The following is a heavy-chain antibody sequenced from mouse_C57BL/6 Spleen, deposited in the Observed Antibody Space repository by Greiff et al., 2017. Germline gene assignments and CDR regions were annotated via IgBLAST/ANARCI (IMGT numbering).Heavy chain of an antibody. V-gene: IGHV1-80*01. CDR3: ARSGYGSSREAFAY. CDR1: GFAFSSYW. D-gene: IGHD1-1*01. J-gene: IGHJ3*01. Sequence: QVQLQQSGAELVKPGASVKISCKASGFAFSSYWMNWVKQRPGKGLEWIGQIYPGDGDTNYNGKFKGKATLTADKSTSTAYMQLSRLTSEDSAVYFCARSGYGSSREAFAYWGQGTLVTVSA. CDR2: IYPGDGDT.